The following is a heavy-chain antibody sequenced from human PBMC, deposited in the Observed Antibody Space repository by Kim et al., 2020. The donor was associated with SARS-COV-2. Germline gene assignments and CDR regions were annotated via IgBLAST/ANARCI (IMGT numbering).Heavy chain of an antibody. J-gene: IGHJ5*02. D-gene: IGHD6-19*01. CDR1: GYTFTGYY. Sequence: ASVKVSCKTSGYTFTGYYIHWVRQARGQGLEWMGRINPNTGDTDYEQKFLGRVTMTRDTSIVTAYMDLSRLRSDDTAVYYCTTTLNASGWAWGQGTRVTV. V-gene: IGHV1-2*06. CDR3: TTTLNASGWA. CDR2: INPNTGDT.